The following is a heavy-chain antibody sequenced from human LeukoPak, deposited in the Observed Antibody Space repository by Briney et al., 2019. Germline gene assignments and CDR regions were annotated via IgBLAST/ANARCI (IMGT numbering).Heavy chain of an antibody. J-gene: IGHJ4*02. Sequence: TGGSLRLSCGVSGFIFSDYYMSWVRQAPGKGLEWILYISSSGSTIYYADSVKGRFTISRDNAKNSLYLQMNSLRAEDTAVYYCARPPWGSYRYTLDYWGQGTLVTVSS. CDR2: ISSSGSTI. V-gene: IGHV3-11*01. CDR3: ARPPWGSYRYTLDY. CDR1: GFIFSDYY. D-gene: IGHD3-16*02.